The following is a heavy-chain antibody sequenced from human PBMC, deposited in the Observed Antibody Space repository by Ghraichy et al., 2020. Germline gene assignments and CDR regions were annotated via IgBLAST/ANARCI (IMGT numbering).Heavy chain of an antibody. J-gene: IGHJ4*02. Sequence: SETLSLTCAVSGGSISSGGYSWSWIRQPPGKGLEWIGYIYHSGGTYYNPSLKSRVTISVDRSKNQFSLKLSSVTAADTAVYYCASSESYGDYVFDYWGQGTLVTVSS. CDR3: ASSESYGDYVFDY. D-gene: IGHD4-17*01. V-gene: IGHV4-30-2*01. CDR2: IYHSGGT. CDR1: GGSISSGGYS.